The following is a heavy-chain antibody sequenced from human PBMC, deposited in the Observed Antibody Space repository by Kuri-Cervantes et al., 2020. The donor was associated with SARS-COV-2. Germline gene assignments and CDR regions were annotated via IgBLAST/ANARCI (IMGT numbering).Heavy chain of an antibody. CDR2: IYPGDSDT. Sequence: KVSCKGSGYSFTSYWIGWVRQMPGKGLEWMGIIYPGDSDTRYSPSFQGQVTISADKSISTAYLQWSSLRSDDTAVYYCARDRLVGATPDYWGQGTLVTVSS. D-gene: IGHD1-26*01. V-gene: IGHV5-51*01. CDR3: ARDRLVGATPDY. CDR1: GYSFTSYW. J-gene: IGHJ4*02.